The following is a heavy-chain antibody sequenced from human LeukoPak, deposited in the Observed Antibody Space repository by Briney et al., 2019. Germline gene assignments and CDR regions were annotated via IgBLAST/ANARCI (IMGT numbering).Heavy chain of an antibody. V-gene: IGHV3-74*01. Sequence: GGSLRLSCAASGFTFSSYWMHWVRQAPGKGLVWVSRINSDGSSTSYADSVKGRFTIFRDNAKNTLYLQMNSLRAEDTAVYYCARAPTLYGSGPVLDYWGQGTLVTVSS. CDR1: GFTFSSYW. J-gene: IGHJ4*02. CDR2: INSDGSST. CDR3: ARAPTLYGSGPVLDY. D-gene: IGHD3-10*01.